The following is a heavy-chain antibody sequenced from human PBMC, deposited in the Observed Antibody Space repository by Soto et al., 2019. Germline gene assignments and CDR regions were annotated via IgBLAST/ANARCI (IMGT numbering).Heavy chain of an antibody. V-gene: IGHV3-21*06. CDR1: GFAFTRYS. CDR2: ISSTTHYI. J-gene: IGHJ4*02. Sequence: GGSLRLSCAASGFAFTRYSMNWVRQAPGKGLEWVSSISSTTHYIYYADSMRGRFTISRDNAKNAVYLEMNSLRAEDTAVYYCARESEDLTSNFDYWGQGTLVTVSS. CDR3: ARESEDLTSNFDY.